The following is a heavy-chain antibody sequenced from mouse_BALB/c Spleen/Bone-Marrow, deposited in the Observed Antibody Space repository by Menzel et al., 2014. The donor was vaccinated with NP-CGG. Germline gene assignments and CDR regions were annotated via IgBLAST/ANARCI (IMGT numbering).Heavy chain of an antibody. CDR1: GFNIKDTY. Sequence: VQLQQPGAEVVKPGASVKLSCTASGFNIKDTYMHWVKQRPEQGLEWIGRIDPANGNTKYDPKFQGKTTITADTSSNTAYLQHSSLTSEDTAVNYCARYDYGVYFDYWGQGTTLTVSS. CDR2: IDPANGNT. D-gene: IGHD2-4*01. V-gene: IGHV14-3*02. CDR3: ARYDYGVYFDY. J-gene: IGHJ2*01.